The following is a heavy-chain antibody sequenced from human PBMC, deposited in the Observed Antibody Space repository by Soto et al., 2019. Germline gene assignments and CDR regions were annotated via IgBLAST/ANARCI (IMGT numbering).Heavy chain of an antibody. Sequence: SETLSLTCIVSGDSISNTSYYWAWIRQSPEKGLEWIASIYYSGVAYYNPSLRGRATISLDKSKNQFSLRLTSVTAADTTIYYCARHFCVSGTYSSGFDPWGQGTLVTVSS. V-gene: IGHV4-39*01. CDR1: GDSISNTSYY. D-gene: IGHD3-10*01. J-gene: IGHJ5*02. CDR3: ARHFCVSGTYSSGFDP. CDR2: IYYSGVA.